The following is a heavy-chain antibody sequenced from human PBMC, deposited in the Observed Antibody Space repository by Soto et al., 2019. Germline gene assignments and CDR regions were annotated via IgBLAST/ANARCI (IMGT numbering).Heavy chain of an antibody. J-gene: IGHJ6*02. CDR2: ISYDGSNK. CDR1: GFTFSSYG. V-gene: IGHV3-30*18. CDR3: ANALLRRGRAYGMDV. D-gene: IGHD6-25*01. Sequence: QVQLVESGGGVVQPGRSLRLSCAASGFTFSSYGMHWVRQAPGKGLEWVAVISYDGSNKYYADSGKGRFTISRDNSKNTLFLPMNTLRSEDTAVYDCANALLRRGRAYGMDVWGQGTTVTVCS.